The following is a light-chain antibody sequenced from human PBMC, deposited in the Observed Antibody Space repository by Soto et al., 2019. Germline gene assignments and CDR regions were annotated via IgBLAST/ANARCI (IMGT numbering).Light chain of an antibody. Sequence: DIQMTQSPSSLSASVGDRVTITCQASQDIGNYLNWYQQKPGKAPKLLIYDASNLETGVPSRFIGSKSGTDFTFTISSLQPEDFATYHCQQYNSLPFTFGQGTKLQIK. J-gene: IGKJ2*01. CDR3: QQYNSLPFT. CDR2: DAS. V-gene: IGKV1-33*01. CDR1: QDIGNY.